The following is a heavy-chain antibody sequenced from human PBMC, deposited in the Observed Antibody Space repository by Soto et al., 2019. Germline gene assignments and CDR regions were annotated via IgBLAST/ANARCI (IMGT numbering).Heavy chain of an antibody. CDR1: GYSFTDYH. Sequence: GASVKVSCKASGYSFTDYHIHWVRQAPGQGLEWLGRINPKSGGTSTAQKFQGWVAMTTDTSISTASMELTRLTSDDTAIYYCARGDSTDCSNGVCSFFYNHDMDVWGQGTTVTVSS. CDR3: ARGDSTDCSNGVCSFFYNHDMDV. V-gene: IGHV1-2*04. CDR2: INPKSGGT. J-gene: IGHJ6*02. D-gene: IGHD2-8*01.